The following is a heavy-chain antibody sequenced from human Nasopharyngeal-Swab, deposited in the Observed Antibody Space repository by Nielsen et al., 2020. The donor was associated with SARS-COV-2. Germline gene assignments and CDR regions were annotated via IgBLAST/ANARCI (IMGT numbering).Heavy chain of an antibody. D-gene: IGHD4-17*01. CDR1: GGSFSGYY. Sequence: SETLSLTCAVYGGSFSGYYWSWIRQPPGKGLEWIGEINHSGSTNYNPSLKSRVTISVDTSKNQFSLKLSSVTAADTAVYYCARGGWGDYPDYWGQGTLVTVSS. J-gene: IGHJ4*02. CDR3: ARGGWGDYPDY. CDR2: INHSGST. V-gene: IGHV4-34*01.